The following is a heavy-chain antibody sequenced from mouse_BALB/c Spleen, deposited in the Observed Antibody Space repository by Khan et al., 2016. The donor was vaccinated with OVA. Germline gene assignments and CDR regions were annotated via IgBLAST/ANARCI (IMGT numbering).Heavy chain of an antibody. D-gene: IGHD1-1*01. J-gene: IGHJ2*01. V-gene: IGHV3-2*02. CDR1: GYSITSNYA. Sequence: VQLKESGPVLVKPSQSLSLTCTVTGYSITSNYAWNWIRQFPGNKLEWMGYISYSDSTSYNPSLKSRISITRDTSQNQFFLQLNSVTTEDTATYYCARGNYYGYYFDYWGQGTTLTVSS. CDR2: ISYSDST. CDR3: ARGNYYGYYFDY.